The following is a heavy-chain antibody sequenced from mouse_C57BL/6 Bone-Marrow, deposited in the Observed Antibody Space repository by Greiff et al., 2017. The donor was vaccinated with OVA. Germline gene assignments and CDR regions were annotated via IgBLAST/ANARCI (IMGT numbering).Heavy chain of an antibody. D-gene: IGHD2-1*01. V-gene: IGHV1-76*01. CDR3: ARKGYGNLYYFDY. Sequence: QVQLKQSGAELVRPGASVKLSCKASGYTFTDYYINWVKQRPGQGLEWIARIYPGSGNTYYNEKFKGKATLTAEKSSSTAYMQLSSLTSEDSAVYFCARKGYGNLYYFDYWGQGTTLTVSS. CDR1: GYTFTDYY. CDR2: IYPGSGNT. J-gene: IGHJ2*01.